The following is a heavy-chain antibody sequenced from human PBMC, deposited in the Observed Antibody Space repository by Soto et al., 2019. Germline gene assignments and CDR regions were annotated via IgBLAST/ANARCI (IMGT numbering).Heavy chain of an antibody. CDR3: TRHGERCTNGVCSFDY. D-gene: IGHD2-8*01. CDR1: GFTFSGSA. J-gene: IGHJ4*02. Sequence: GGSLRLSCAASGFTFSGSAMHWVRQASGKGLEWVGRIRSKANSYATAYAASVKGRFTISRDDSKNTAYLQMNSLKTEDTAVYYCTRHGERCTNGVCSFDYWGQGTLGTVSS. V-gene: IGHV3-73*01. CDR2: IRSKANSYAT.